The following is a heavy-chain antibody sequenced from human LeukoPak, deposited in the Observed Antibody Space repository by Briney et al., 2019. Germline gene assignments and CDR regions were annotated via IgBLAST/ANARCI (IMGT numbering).Heavy chain of an antibody. CDR2: IKQDGSEK. V-gene: IGHV3-7*01. CDR3: ARGGPDGSSRIAY. J-gene: IGHJ4*02. Sequence: GGSLRLSCAASGFTFSSYWMSWVRQAPGKGLEWVANIKQDGSEKYYVDSVKGRFTISRDNAKNSLYLQMNSLRAEDTAVYYCARGGPDGSSRIAYWGQGTLVTVSS. D-gene: IGHD6-13*01. CDR1: GFTFSSYW.